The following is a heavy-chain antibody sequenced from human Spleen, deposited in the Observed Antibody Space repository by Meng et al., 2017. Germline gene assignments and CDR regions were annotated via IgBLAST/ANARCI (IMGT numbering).Heavy chain of an antibody. J-gene: IGHJ6*02. V-gene: IGHV4-39*07. D-gene: IGHD2-2*02. CDR2: IYYSGST. CDR3: ARGYCSSTSCYRVWYYYYGMDV. CDR1: GGSISSSSYY. Sequence: GSLRLSCTVSGGSISSSSYYWGWIRQPPGKGLEWIGSIYYSGSTYYNPSLKSRVTISEDTSKNQLSLKLSSVTAADTAVYYCARGYCSSTSCYRVWYYYYGMDVWGQGTTVTVSS.